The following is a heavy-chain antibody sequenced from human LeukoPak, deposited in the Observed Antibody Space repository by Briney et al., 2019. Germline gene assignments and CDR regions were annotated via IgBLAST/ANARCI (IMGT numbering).Heavy chain of an antibody. CDR2: IYYSGST. CDR3: ARVGPIAAAGDIDS. CDR1: GGSISSGDYY. V-gene: IGHV4-30-4*01. D-gene: IGHD6-13*01. Sequence: KPSQTLSLTCTVSGGSISSGDYYWGWIRQPPGKGLVWNGYIYYSGSTYYNPSHKRRVTISVDTSNNQLSLKLSSVTDDETALYFCARVGPIAAAGDIDSWGQGTLVTVSS. J-gene: IGHJ5*01.